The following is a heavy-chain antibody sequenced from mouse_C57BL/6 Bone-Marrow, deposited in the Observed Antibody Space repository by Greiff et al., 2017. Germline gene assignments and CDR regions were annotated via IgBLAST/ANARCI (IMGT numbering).Heavy chain of an antibody. CDR2: ISDGGSYT. CDR3: ARENDYSFDY. Sequence: EVQLVESGGGLVKPGGSLKLSCAASGFTFSSYAMSWVRQTPEKRLEWVATISDGGSYTYYPDNVKGRFTISRDNAKNNLYLQMSHLKSEDTAMYYCARENDYSFDYWGQGTTLTVSS. D-gene: IGHD2-4*01. V-gene: IGHV5-4*01. J-gene: IGHJ2*01. CDR1: GFTFSSYA.